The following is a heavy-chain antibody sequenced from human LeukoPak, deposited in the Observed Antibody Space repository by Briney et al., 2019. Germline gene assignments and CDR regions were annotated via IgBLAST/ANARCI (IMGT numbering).Heavy chain of an antibody. D-gene: IGHD4-23*01. J-gene: IGHJ3*01. CDR2: IGVGGGNT. CDR1: GFTFSRSA. V-gene: IGHV1-58*01. Sequence: SVKVSCKTSGFTFSRSAVQWVRQARGQGLEWIGWIGVGGGNTNYAQRFQDRVTITRDMSTRTAYMELSSLRSDDTAVYYCAAEIYGANSDCCTFDFWGPGTPVTVSS. CDR3: AAEIYGANSDCCTFDF.